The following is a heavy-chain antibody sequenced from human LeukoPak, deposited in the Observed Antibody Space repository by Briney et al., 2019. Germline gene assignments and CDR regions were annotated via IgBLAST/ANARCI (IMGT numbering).Heavy chain of an antibody. CDR3: ARDWSYDIWSGYVDEWWFDG. D-gene: IGHD3-3*01. V-gene: IGHV1-69*04. Sequence: VASVTVSCKASAGTFSSYTISWVRHAPGQGLEWMGRVIPILGIANYAQTFQGRVTITAYKSTSTAYMELSSLRSEDTAVYYCARDWSYDIWSGYVDEWWFDGWGQGTLVTVSS. J-gene: IGHJ5*02. CDR2: VIPILGIA. CDR1: AGTFSSYT.